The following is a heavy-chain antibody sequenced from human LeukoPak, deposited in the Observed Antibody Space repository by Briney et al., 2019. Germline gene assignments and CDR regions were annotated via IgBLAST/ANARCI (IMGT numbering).Heavy chain of an antibody. CDR1: GFTFSSYS. D-gene: IGHD3-9*01. CDR2: ISRSSSTI. J-gene: IGHJ3*02. Sequence: GGSLRLSCAASGFTFSSYSMHWVRQAPGQGLEWISYISRSSSTIYYADSVKGRFTISRDNAKNSLYLQMNSLRAEDTAVYYCARDTYYDILTGSKVDIWGQGTMVTVSS. V-gene: IGHV3-48*01. CDR3: ARDTYYDILTGSKVDI.